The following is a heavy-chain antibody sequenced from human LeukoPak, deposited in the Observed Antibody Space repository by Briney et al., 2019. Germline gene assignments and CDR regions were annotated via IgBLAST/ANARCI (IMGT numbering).Heavy chain of an antibody. CDR3: ATVADCSSTSCPFYYYYYYYMDV. CDR2: VFPIFWTA. Sequence: GSSVKVSCKASLGTFSSYALSWVRQAPGEGLEWVGGVFPIFWTAQYAQKFHGTVTSTPDESTTAAYTEPSSPRTEDTAVYYCATVADCSSTSCPFYYYYYYYMDVWGKGTTVTVSS. CDR1: LGTFSSYA. V-gene: IGHV1-69*01. J-gene: IGHJ6*03. D-gene: IGHD2-2*01.